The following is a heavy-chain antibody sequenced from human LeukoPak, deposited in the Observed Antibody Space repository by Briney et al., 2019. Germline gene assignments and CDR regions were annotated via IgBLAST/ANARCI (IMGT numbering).Heavy chain of an antibody. V-gene: IGHV3-7*01. D-gene: IGHD3-22*01. CDR3: ARADEYYYDSSGSDDAFDI. Sequence: GGSLRLSCAASGFTFSSYWMSWVRQAPGKGLERVANIKQDGSEKYYVDSVKGRFTISRDNAKNSLYLQMNSLRAEDTAVYYCARADEYYYDSSGSDDAFDIWGQGTMVTVSS. CDR2: IKQDGSEK. CDR1: GFTFSSYW. J-gene: IGHJ3*02.